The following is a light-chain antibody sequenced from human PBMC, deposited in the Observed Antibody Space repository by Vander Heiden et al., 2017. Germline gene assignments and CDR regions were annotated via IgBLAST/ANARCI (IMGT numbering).Light chain of an antibody. Sequence: QSVLTQPPPASGTPGQRVTISCSGSSSNIGSNTVNWYQQLPGTAPKLLIYSNNQRPSGVPARFSGSKSGTSASLAISGLQSEDEADYYCAAWDDSLNGVVFGGGTKLTVL. CDR1: SSNIGSNT. V-gene: IGLV1-44*01. CDR3: AAWDDSLNGVV. J-gene: IGLJ2*01. CDR2: SNN.